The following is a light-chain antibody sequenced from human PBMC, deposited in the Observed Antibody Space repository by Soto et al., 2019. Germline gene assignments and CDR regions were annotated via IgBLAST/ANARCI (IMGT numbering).Light chain of an antibody. CDR1: TGDVGGYNY. V-gene: IGLV2-14*01. J-gene: IGLJ1*01. CDR3: SSYTSSDTLVV. CDR2: EVT. Sequence: QSALTQPASVSGSPGQSITVFCTGTTGDVGGYNYVSWYQQHPGKAPKLIIYEVTNRPSGVSNRFSASKSGNTASLTISGLQADDEADYYCSSYTSSDTLVVFGTGTKLTVL.